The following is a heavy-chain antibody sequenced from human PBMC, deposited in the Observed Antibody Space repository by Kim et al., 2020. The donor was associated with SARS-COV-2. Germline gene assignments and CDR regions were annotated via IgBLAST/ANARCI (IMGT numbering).Heavy chain of an antibody. CDR2: ISYDGSNK. Sequence: GGSLRLSCAASGFTFSSYGMHWVRQAPGKGLEWVAVISYDGSNKYYADSVKGRFTISRDNSKNTLYLQMNSVRAEDTAVYYCAKDQQYQLLWGGYYFDYWGQGTLVTVSS. CDR3: AKDQQYQLLWGGYYFDY. D-gene: IGHD2-2*01. J-gene: IGHJ4*02. CDR1: GFTFSSYG. V-gene: IGHV3-30*18.